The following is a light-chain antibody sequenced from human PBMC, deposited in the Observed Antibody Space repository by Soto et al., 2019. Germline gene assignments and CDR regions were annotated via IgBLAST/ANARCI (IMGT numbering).Light chain of an antibody. CDR1: ASNIGSKS. Sequence: QSVLTQPPSASGTPGQRVTISCSGSASNIGSKSVNWYQQFPGTAPKLPIYSSIYRPSGVPARMSASTSGTSASLAISGLQSEDEADYFCAAWDDSLEEYVFGTGTKVTVL. CDR3: AAWDDSLEEYV. J-gene: IGLJ1*01. V-gene: IGLV1-44*01. CDR2: SSI.